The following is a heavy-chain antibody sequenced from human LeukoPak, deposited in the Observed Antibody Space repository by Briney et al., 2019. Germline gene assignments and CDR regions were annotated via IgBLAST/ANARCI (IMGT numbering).Heavy chain of an antibody. D-gene: IGHD3-10*01. CDR3: AKDQAWGYYGSGSPISAFDI. Sequence: PPGGSLRLSCAASGFTFSSYAMSWVRQAPGKGLEWVSAISGSGGSTYYADSVKGRFTISRDNSENTLYLQMNSLRAEDTAVYYCAKDQAWGYYGSGSPISAFDIWGQGTMVTVSS. CDR2: ISGSGGST. V-gene: IGHV3-23*01. CDR1: GFTFSSYA. J-gene: IGHJ3*02.